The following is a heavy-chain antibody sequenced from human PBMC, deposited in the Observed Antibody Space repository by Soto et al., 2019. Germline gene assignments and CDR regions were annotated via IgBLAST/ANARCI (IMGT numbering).Heavy chain of an antibody. J-gene: IGHJ5*02. CDR1: GGFGGSASYF. D-gene: IGHD6-6*01. V-gene: IGHV4-61*01. Sequence: PWGTLALTCTVSGGFGGSASYFCGWLRQPPGKEMEFIAYVYYTGTTKYSPSLKSRASISLDTSKNQFSLNLSSVTTADTAIYYCAKMTSGAVPYWFAPCGPRTL. CDR2: VYYTGTT. CDR3: AKMTSGAVPYWFAP.